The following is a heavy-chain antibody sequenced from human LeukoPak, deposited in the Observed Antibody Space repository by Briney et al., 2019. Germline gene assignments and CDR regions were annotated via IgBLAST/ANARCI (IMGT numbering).Heavy chain of an antibody. J-gene: IGHJ4*02. CDR1: GFTFSSYW. V-gene: IGHV3-7*02. CDR3: ARGLLGRGGGSFNY. Sequence: PGGSLRLSCAASGFTFSSYWMSWVRQAPGKGLEWVANIKQDGSEKYYVDSVKGRFTISRDSAKNSLYLQVNSLRDEDTAVYYCARGLLGRGGGSFNYWGQGTLVTVSS. D-gene: IGHD3-10*01. CDR2: IKQDGSEK.